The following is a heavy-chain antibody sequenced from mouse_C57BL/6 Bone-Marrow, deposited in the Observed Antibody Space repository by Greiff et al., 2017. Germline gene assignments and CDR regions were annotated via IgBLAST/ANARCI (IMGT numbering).Heavy chain of an antibody. J-gene: IGHJ3*01. V-gene: IGHV1-81*01. CDR2: IYPRSGNT. CDR1: GYTFTSYG. D-gene: IGHD2-1*01. CDR3: AREGGNYVGFAY. Sequence: QVQLQQSGAELARPGASVKLSCKASGYTFTSYGISWVKQRTGQGLEWIGEIYPRSGNTYYNEKFKGKATLTADKSSSTAYMELRSLTSEDSAVYFCAREGGNYVGFAYGGQGTLVTVSA.